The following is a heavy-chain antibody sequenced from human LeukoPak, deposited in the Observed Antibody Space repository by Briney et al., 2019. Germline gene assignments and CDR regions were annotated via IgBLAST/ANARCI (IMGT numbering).Heavy chain of an antibody. V-gene: IGHV4-59*08. Sequence: SETLSLTCTVSGDSITNYYWTWIRQPPGKGLDWIGTIYHSGSTYYNPSLKSRVTISVDTSKNQFSLKLSSVTAADTAVYYCARHDNFYYYYMDVWGRGTTVTVSS. CDR2: IYHSGST. J-gene: IGHJ6*03. CDR3: ARHDNFYYYYMDV. CDR1: GDSITNYY. D-gene: IGHD5-24*01.